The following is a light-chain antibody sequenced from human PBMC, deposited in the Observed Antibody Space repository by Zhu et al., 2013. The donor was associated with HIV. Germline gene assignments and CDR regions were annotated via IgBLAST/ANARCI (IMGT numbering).Light chain of an antibody. CDR3: QQYNNWPPWT. Sequence: EIVLTQSPGTLSLSPGERATLSCRASQSVSSSYLAWYQQKPGQAPRLLIFGASSRATGIPDRFSGSGSRTDFTLTISRLEPEDFAVYYCQQYNNWPPWTFGQGTKVEIK. J-gene: IGKJ1*01. V-gene: IGKV3-20*01. CDR2: GAS. CDR1: QSVSSSY.